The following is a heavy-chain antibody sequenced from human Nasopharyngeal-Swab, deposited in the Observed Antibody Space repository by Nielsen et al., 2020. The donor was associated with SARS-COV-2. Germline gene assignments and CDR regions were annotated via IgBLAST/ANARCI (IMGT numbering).Heavy chain of an antibody. D-gene: IGHD2-15*01. CDR1: GFTFSAYG. Sequence: GESLKISCAASGFTFSAYGMNWVRQAPGEGLEWVSSISISSRYIYYADSLKGRFTISRDNAKNSLYLHMNSLRADDTAVYYCAREWLSGGRSFDYWGQGTLVTVSS. CDR2: ISISSRYI. CDR3: AREWLSGGRSFDY. V-gene: IGHV3-21*06. J-gene: IGHJ4*02.